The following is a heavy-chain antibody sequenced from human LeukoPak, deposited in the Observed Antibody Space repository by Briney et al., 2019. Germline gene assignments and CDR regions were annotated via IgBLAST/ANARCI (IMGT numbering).Heavy chain of an antibody. CDR2: IYYSGST. V-gene: IGHV4-31*03. CDR3: AREAVLDPVTGLRVHFDY. Sequence: PSQTLSLTCTVSGGSISSGGYYWSWIRQHPGKGLEWIGYIYYSGSTYYNPSLKSRVTISVDTSKNQFSLKLSSVTAADTAVYYCAREAVLDPVTGLRVHFDYWGQGALVTVSS. D-gene: IGHD5/OR15-5a*01. CDR1: GGSISSGGYY. J-gene: IGHJ4*02.